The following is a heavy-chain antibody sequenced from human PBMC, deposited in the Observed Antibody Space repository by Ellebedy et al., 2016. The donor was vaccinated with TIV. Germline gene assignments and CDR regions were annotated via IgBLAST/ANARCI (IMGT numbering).Heavy chain of an antibody. CDR1: GSSISGVY. CDR3: ASGRGLMDY. CDR2: MYFSGNS. Sequence: MPSETLSLTCTLSGSSISGVYWSWTRQSPGKGLEWIGYMYFSGNSNYNPSLKSRATISVDMSKNQFSLKLDSVSAADTGVYFCASGRGLMDYWGQGLLVTVSS. D-gene: IGHD2-8*01. V-gene: IGHV4-59*01. J-gene: IGHJ4*02.